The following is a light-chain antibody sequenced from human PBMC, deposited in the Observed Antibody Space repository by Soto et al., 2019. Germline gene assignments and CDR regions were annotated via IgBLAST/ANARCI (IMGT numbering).Light chain of an antibody. V-gene: IGLV2-23*01. CDR1: SSDVGSYDL. CDR2: EGS. Sequence: QSVLTQPASVSGSPGQSITISCTGTSSDVGSYDLVSWYQHHPGKAPRLMIYEGSARPSGVSDRFSGSKSGNTASLTISGLRADDEADYYCCSYAGGKILIFGGGTKLTVL. J-gene: IGLJ2*01. CDR3: CSYAGGKILI.